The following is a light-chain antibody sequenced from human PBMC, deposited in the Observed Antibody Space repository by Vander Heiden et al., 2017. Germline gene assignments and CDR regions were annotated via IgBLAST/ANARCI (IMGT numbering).Light chain of an antibody. V-gene: IGLV3-1*01. Sequence: SYELSQPPSVSVSPGQTASITCSGDKLGDKYACWYQQKPGQSPVLVIYKDSKRPSGIPERFSGSNSGNTATLTISVTKATDEVDYYCQSWDRSSVVFGGGTKLTVL. CDR1: KLGDKY. CDR2: KDS. CDR3: QSWDRSSVV. J-gene: IGLJ2*01.